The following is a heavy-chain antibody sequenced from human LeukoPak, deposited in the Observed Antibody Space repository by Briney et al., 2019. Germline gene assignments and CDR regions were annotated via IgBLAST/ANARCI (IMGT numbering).Heavy chain of an antibody. CDR1: GFTFSSYG. Sequence: GGSLRLSCAASGFTFSSYGMHWVRQAPGKGLEWVSAISGSGGSTYYADSVKGRFTISRDNSKNTLYLQMNSLRAEDTAVYYCARCYGSGSCYFDYWGQGTLVTVSS. CDR3: ARCYGSGSCYFDY. J-gene: IGHJ4*02. D-gene: IGHD3-10*01. V-gene: IGHV3-23*01. CDR2: ISGSGGST.